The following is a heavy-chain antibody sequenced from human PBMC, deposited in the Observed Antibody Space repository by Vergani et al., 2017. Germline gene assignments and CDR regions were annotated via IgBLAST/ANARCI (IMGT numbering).Heavy chain of an antibody. CDR3: AKGGDYYYYYMDV. CDR2: ISWNSGCI. CDR1: GFTFDDYA. V-gene: IGHV3-9*01. Sequence: EVQLVESGGGLVQPGRSLRLSCAASGFTFDDYAMHWVRQPPGKGLEWVSGISWNSGCIGYADSVKGRFTISRDNAKNSLYLQMNSLRAEDTAFYYCAKGGDYYYYYMDVWGKGTTVTVSS. J-gene: IGHJ6*03.